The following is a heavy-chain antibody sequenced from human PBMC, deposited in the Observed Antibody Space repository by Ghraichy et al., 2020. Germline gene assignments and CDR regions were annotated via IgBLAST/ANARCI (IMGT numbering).Heavy chain of an antibody. D-gene: IGHD5-18*01. J-gene: IGHJ4*02. CDR3: ARRRLSGDTAMVRRGVEDY. CDR1: GGSISSSSYY. CDR2: IYYSGST. Sequence: SETLSLTCTVSGGSISSSSYYWGWIRQPPGKGLEWIGSIYYSGSTYYNPSLKSRVTISVDTSKNQFSLKLSSVTAADTAVYYCARRRLSGDTAMVRRGVEDYWGQGTLVTVSS. V-gene: IGHV4-39*01.